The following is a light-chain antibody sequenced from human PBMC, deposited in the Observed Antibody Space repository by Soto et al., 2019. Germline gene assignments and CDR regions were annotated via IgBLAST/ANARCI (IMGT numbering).Light chain of an antibody. J-gene: IGLJ1*01. Sequence: QSVLTQPASVSGSVGQSITISCTGTSSDVGGYNYVSWYQQHPGEAPKLLICEVSNRPSGVSNRFSGSKSGNTASLTISGLQAEDEDDYYCCSYTTSTTLYVFGSGTKVTVL. V-gene: IGLV2-14*01. CDR3: CSYTTSTTLYV. CDR2: EVS. CDR1: SSDVGGYNY.